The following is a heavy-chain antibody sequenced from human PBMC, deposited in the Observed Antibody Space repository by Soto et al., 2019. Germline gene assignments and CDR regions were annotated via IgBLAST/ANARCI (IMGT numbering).Heavy chain of an antibody. CDR1: GYTLTELS. CDR3: ATDITESYYFDY. D-gene: IGHD3-16*01. J-gene: IGHJ4*02. V-gene: IGHV1-24*01. CDR2: FDPEDGET. Sequence: ASVKVSCKVSGYTLTELSMHWVRQAPGKGLEWMGGFDPEDGETIYAQKFQGRVTMTEDTSTDTAYMELSSLRSEDTAVYYCATDITESYYFDYWGQGTLVTVSS.